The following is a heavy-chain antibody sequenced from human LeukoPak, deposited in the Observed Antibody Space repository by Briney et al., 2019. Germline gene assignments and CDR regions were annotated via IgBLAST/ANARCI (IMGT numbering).Heavy chain of an antibody. D-gene: IGHD4-23*01. CDR1: GGSISSNNW. CDR3: ARSLDYGGNPFDY. V-gene: IGHV4-4*02. J-gene: IGHJ4*02. Sequence: SETLSLTCTVSGGSISSNNWWSWVRQPPGKGLEWIGEIYHSGSTNYNPSLKSRVTISVDKSKNQFSLKLSSVTAADTAVYYCARSLDYGGNPFDYWGQGTLVTVSS. CDR2: IYHSGST.